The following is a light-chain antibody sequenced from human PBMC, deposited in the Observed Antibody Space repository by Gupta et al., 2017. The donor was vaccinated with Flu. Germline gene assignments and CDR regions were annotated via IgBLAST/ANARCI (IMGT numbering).Light chain of an antibody. CDR2: LGS. Sequence: DIVMTQSPLSLPVTPGEPASISCRSSQSLLHRNGYTYLDWYLQKPGQSPHLLIYLGSNRVSGVPDRFSGSGSGTDFTLKISRVEAEDVGVYYCMQALQTPYTFGQGTKLEIK. CDR1: QSLLHRNGYTY. J-gene: IGKJ2*01. V-gene: IGKV2-28*01. CDR3: MQALQTPYT.